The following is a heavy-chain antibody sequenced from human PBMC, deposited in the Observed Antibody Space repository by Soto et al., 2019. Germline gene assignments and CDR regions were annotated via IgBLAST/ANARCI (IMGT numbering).Heavy chain of an antibody. Sequence: QLQLQESGPGLVKPSETLSLTCTVSGGSISSSCYYWGWIRQPPGKGLEWIGSIYYSWSTYYNPSLKSRVTIPVYTSKHRFALKLSSVTAADTAVYYCARRLRYSSCWSPFDYWGQGTLLTVSS. CDR1: GGSISSSCYY. D-gene: IGHD6-19*01. V-gene: IGHV4-39*01. J-gene: IGHJ4*02. CDR2: IYYSWST. CDR3: ARRLRYSSCWSPFDY.